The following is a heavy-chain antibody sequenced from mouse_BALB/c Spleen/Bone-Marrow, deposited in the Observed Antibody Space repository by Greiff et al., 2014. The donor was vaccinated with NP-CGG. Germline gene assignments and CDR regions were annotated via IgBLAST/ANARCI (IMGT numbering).Heavy chain of an antibody. CDR1: GFTFSDYY. D-gene: IGHD3-1*01. Sequence: EVQGVESGGDLVQPGGSLKLSCATSGFTFSDYYMYWVRQTPEKRLEWVAYISNGGGSTYYPDTVKGRFTISRDNAKNTLYLQMSRLKSEDTAMYYCARPLLVSSGYGSLAYWGQGTPVTVSS. V-gene: IGHV5-12*02. CDR2: ISNGGGST. J-gene: IGHJ3*01. CDR3: ARPLLVSSGYGSLAY.